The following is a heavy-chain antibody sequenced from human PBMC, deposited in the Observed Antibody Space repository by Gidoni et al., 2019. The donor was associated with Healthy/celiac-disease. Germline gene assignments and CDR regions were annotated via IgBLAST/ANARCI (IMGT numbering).Heavy chain of an antibody. D-gene: IGHD3-3*01. CDR3: ARHKYYEFWSGPLPHYFDY. CDR1: GGSISSSSYY. Sequence: QLQLQESGPGLVKPSETLSLTCTVSGGSISSSSYYWGWIRQPPGKGLEWIGSIYYSGSTYYNPSLKSRVTISVDTSKNQFSLKLSSVTAADTAVYYCARHKYYEFWSGPLPHYFDYWGQGTLVTVSS. CDR2: IYYSGST. V-gene: IGHV4-39*01. J-gene: IGHJ4*02.